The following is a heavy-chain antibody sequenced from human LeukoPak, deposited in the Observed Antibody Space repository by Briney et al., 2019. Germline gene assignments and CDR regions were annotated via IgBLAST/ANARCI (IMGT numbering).Heavy chain of an antibody. CDR2: IYSGGST. V-gene: IGHV3-66*02. CDR1: GFTVSSNY. Sequence: GGSLRLSCAASGFTVSSNYMSCVRQAPGKGLEWVSVIYSGGSTYYADSVKGRFTIYRDNSKNTLYLQMNSLRAEDTAVYYCAREVADYYYGMDVWGQGTTVTVSS. D-gene: IGHD2-15*01. CDR3: AREVADYYYGMDV. J-gene: IGHJ6*02.